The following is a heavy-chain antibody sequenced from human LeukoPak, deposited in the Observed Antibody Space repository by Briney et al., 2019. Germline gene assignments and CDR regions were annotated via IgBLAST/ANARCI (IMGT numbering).Heavy chain of an antibody. Sequence: GGSLRPSCAASGFTVSSNYMSWVRQAPGEGLEWISVLYSGGTTNYADSVKGRFSISRDISKNTLYLQMNSLRVEDTAVYYCATRLQLGNWGQGTLVTVSS. J-gene: IGHJ4*02. CDR3: ATRLQLGN. D-gene: IGHD4-4*01. CDR2: LYSGGTT. CDR1: GFTVSSNY. V-gene: IGHV3-66*01.